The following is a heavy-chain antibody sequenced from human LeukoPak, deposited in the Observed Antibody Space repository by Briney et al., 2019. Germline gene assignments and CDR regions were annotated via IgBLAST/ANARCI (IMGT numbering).Heavy chain of an antibody. V-gene: IGHV4-39*01. CDR2: IYYSGST. J-gene: IGHJ6*02. CDR1: GGSISSSSYY. CDR3: ARQRITILGVVMGSPEYYYGMDV. D-gene: IGHD3-3*01. Sequence: SETLSLTCTVSGGSISSSSYYWGWIRQPPGKGLEWIGSIYYSGSTYYNPSLKSRVTISVDTSKNQFSLKLSSVTAADTAVYYCARQRITILGVVMGSPEYYYGMDVWGQGTTVTVSS.